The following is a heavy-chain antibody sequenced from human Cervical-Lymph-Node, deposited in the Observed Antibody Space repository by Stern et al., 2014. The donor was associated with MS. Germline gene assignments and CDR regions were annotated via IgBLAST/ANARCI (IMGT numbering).Heavy chain of an antibody. J-gene: IGHJ4*02. D-gene: IGHD3-3*01. Sequence: EVQLVEAGGGLVKPGGSLRLSCAASGFTFSNAWMSWVRQAPGKGLEWVGRIKRKTDGGTTDYAAPVKGRFTISRDDSKNTLYLQMNSLKTEDTAVYYCTFYDFWSGYFDYWGQGTLVTVSS. CDR2: IKRKTDGGTT. CDR3: TFYDFWSGYFDY. CDR1: GFTFSNAW. V-gene: IGHV3-15*01.